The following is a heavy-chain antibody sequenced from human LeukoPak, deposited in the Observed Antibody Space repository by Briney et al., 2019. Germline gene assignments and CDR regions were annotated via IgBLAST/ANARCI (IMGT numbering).Heavy chain of an antibody. J-gene: IGHJ3*02. CDR2: ITWNSGSV. Sequence: GGSLRLSCAVSAFTFQDYAMHWVRQVPGKGLEWVSGITWNSGSVLYADSVRGRFTISRDNAKNSLYLQMNSLRPEDMAFYYCAKGLGVASLIVDALDMWGQGTMVTV. D-gene: IGHD3/OR15-3a*01. V-gene: IGHV3-9*03. CDR1: AFTFQDYA. CDR3: AKGLGVASLIVDALDM.